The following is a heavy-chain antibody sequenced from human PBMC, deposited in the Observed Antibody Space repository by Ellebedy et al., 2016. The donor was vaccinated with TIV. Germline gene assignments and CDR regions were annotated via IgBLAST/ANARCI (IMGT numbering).Heavy chain of an antibody. J-gene: IGHJ3*02. CDR1: GGTFSSYA. CDR3: ARGGYGPYDAFDI. CDR2: ISAYNGNT. D-gene: IGHD3-22*01. V-gene: IGHV1-18*01. Sequence: ASVKVSCXASGGTFSSYAISWVRQAPGQGLEWMGWISAYNGNTNYAQKLQGRVTMTTDTSTSTAYMELSSLRSEDTAVYYCARGGYGPYDAFDIWGQGTMVTVSS.